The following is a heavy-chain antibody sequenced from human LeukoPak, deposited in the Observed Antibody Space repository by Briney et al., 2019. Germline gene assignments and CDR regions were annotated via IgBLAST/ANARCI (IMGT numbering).Heavy chain of an antibody. J-gene: IGHJ4*02. D-gene: IGHD2-2*01. CDR3: ARGRRELTYAPDY. CDR1: GASMRSETHY. Sequence: SQTLSLTCTVSGASMRSETHYWSWLRQHPGKGPEWIAYIYYTAGAYYNPSLESRASISLDASENQFSLKLSSVTAADTAVYYCARGRRELTYAPDYWGQGTLVTVSS. CDR2: IYYTAGA. V-gene: IGHV4-31*03.